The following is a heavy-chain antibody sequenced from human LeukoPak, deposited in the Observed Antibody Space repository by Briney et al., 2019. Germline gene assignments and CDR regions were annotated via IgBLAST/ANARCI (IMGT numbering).Heavy chain of an antibody. V-gene: IGHV3-21*01. CDR3: TTVRGSDF. Sequence: GGSLRLSCAASGFTFSNYNMNWVRQAPGKGLEWVSSISSSGSDMYYADSVKGRFTISRDNAKNTLYLQMNSLRAEDTAVYYCTTVRGSDFWGQGTMVTVSS. CDR2: ISSSGSDM. D-gene: IGHD3-10*01. CDR1: GFTFSNYN. J-gene: IGHJ4*02.